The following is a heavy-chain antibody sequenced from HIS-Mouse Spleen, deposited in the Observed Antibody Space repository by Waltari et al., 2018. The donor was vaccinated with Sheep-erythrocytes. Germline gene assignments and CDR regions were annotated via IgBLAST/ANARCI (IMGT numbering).Heavy chain of an antibody. V-gene: IGHV3-21*01. J-gene: IGHJ3*02. CDR3: ARDSMGHDAFDI. CDR2: ISSSSSYI. Sequence: EVQLVESGGGLVKPGGSLSISCAASGFPFSSSCMNWVRQVPGKGLEWVSSISSSSSYIYYADSVKGRFTISRDKAKNSLYLQMNSLRAEDTAVYYCARDSMGHDAFDIWGQGTMVTVSS. D-gene: IGHD3-10*01. CDR1: GFPFSSSC.